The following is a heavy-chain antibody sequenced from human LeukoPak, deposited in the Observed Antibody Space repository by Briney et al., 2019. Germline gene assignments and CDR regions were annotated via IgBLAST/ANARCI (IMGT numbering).Heavy chain of an antibody. CDR2: IYTSGST. D-gene: IGHD4-11*01. J-gene: IGHJ5*02. Sequence: PSETLPLTCTVSGGSISSYYWSWIRQPPGKGLEWIGYIYTSGSTNYNPSLKSRVTISVDTSKNQFSLKLSSVTAADTAVYYCARRVSPNWFDPWGQGTLVTVSS. V-gene: IGHV4-4*09. CDR3: ARRVSPNWFDP. CDR1: GGSISSYY.